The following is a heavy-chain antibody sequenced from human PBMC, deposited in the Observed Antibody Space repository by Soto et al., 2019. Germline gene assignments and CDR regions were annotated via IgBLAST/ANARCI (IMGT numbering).Heavy chain of an antibody. D-gene: IGHD2-15*01. CDR1: GGSFSGYY. V-gene: IGHV4-34*01. CDR2: INHSGST. CDR3: ARTRKFRLLRNNYYYYMDV. Sequence: QVQLQQWGAGLLKPSETLSLTCAVYGGSFSGYYWSWIRQPPGKGLEWIGEINHSGSTNYNPSLKSRVTISVDTSKNQFSLKLSSVTAADTAVYYCARTRKFRLLRNNYYYYMDVWGNGTTVTVSS. J-gene: IGHJ6*03.